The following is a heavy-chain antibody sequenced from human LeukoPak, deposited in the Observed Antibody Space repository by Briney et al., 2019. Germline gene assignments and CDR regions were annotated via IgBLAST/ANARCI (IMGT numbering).Heavy chain of an antibody. D-gene: IGHD3-22*01. CDR3: ASWTYDYGSSSSPELS. V-gene: IGHV4-61*10. CDR2: INHSGSV. Sequence: PSETLSLTCTVSGNSISSGDNYWSWIRQPAGKGLEWIGEINHSGSVNYNPSLKSRVTISVDTSKNQFSLRLKSMTAADTTVYYCASWTYDYGSSSSPELSWGQGTLVTVSS. CDR1: GNSISSGDNY. J-gene: IGHJ5*02.